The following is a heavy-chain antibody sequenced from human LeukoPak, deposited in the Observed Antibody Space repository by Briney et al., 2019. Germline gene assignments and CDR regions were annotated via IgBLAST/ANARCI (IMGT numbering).Heavy chain of an antibody. CDR3: VRDADGGNSWFDS. V-gene: IGHV3-21*01. D-gene: IGHD4-23*01. Sequence: GGSLRLCCAASGFVFSTHSMNWVRQAPGKGLEWVSWISSSNGDIYYADSVRGRFTISRDDAKNSLYLQMNSLRAEATAVYYCVRDADGGNSWFDSWGQGTLVTISS. CDR1: GFVFSTHS. J-gene: IGHJ5*01. CDR2: ISSSNGDI.